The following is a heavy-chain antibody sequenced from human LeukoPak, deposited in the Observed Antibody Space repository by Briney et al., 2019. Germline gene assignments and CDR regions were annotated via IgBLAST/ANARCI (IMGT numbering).Heavy chain of an antibody. CDR2: INHSGST. D-gene: IGHD3-3*01. CDR3: ARGRIYDFWSGYPAPGYFDL. V-gene: IGHV4-34*01. J-gene: IGHJ2*01. Sequence: PSETLSLTCAVYGGSFSGYYWSWIRQPPGKGLEWIGEINHSGSTNYNPSLKSRVTISVDTSKNQFSLKLSSVTAADTAVYYCARGRIYDFWSGYPAPGYFDLRGRGTLVTVSS. CDR1: GGSFSGYY.